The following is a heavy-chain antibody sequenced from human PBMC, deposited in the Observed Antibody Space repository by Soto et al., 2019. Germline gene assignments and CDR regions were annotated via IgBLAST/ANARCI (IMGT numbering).Heavy chain of an antibody. D-gene: IGHD1-26*01. CDR3: ARDPGSGSYFEAFDI. J-gene: IGHJ3*02. V-gene: IGHV3-48*02. Sequence: QPGGSLRLSCAASGFTFSSYSMNWVRQAPGKGLEWVSYISSRSSTIYYADSVKGRFTISRDNAKNSLYLQMNSLRDEDTAVYYCARDPGSGSYFEAFDIWGQGTMVTVSS. CDR1: GFTFSSYS. CDR2: ISSRSSTI.